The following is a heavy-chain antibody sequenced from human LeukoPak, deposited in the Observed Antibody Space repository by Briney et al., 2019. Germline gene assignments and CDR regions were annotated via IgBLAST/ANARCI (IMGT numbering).Heavy chain of an antibody. J-gene: IGHJ6*02. D-gene: IGHD1-1*01. CDR1: GGSISSYY. CDR2: IYYSGST. CDR3: ARVERTANYYYGMDV. Sequence: SETLSLTCTVSGGSISSYYWSWIRQPPGKGLEWIGYIYYSGSTNYNPSLKSRVTISVDTSKNQFSLKLSSVTAADTAVYYCARVERTANYYYGMDVWGQGTTVTVSS. V-gene: IGHV4-59*08.